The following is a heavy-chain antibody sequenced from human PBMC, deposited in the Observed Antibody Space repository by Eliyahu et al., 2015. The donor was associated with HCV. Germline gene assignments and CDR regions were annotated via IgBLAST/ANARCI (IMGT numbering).Heavy chain of an antibody. D-gene: IGHD3-10*01. J-gene: IGHJ4*02. Sequence: EVQLVESGGGLVKPGGSLRLSXAASGFTFXXAXRXWVRQXPGKGLGWVGRIKSKTDGGTTDYAAPVKGRFTISRDDSKNTLYLQMNSLKTEDTAVYYCTCTRGVRGVIITEFDYWGQGTLVTVSS. CDR2: IKSKTDGGTT. V-gene: IGHV3-15*01. CDR3: TCTRGVRGVIITEFDY. CDR1: GFTFXXAX.